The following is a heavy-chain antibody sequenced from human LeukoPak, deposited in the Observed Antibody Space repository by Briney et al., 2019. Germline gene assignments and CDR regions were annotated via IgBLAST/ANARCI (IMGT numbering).Heavy chain of an antibody. D-gene: IGHD6-13*01. CDR2: MNPNSGNT. V-gene: IGHV1-8*03. J-gene: IGHJ6*03. CDR3: ARAYSSSWHYYYYYYMDV. CDR1: GYTFTSYD. Sequence: ASVKVSCKASGYTFTSYDINWVRQATGQGLEWMGWMNPNSGNTGYAQKFQGRVTITRNTSISTAYMELSSLRSEDTAVYYCARAYSSSWHYYYYYYMDVWGKGTTVTVSS.